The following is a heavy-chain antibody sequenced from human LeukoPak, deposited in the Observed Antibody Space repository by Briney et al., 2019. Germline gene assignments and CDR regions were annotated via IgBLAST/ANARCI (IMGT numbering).Heavy chain of an antibody. V-gene: IGHV1-18*01. CDR1: GYTFTSYG. D-gene: IGHD6-19*01. Sequence: ASVKVSCKASGYTFTSYGISWVRRAPGQGLEWMGWISAYNGNTNYAQKLQGRVTMTTDTSTSTAYMERRSLRSDDTAVYYCARLPIAVAGLYYFDYWGQGTLVTVSS. CDR2: ISAYNGNT. J-gene: IGHJ4*02. CDR3: ARLPIAVAGLYYFDY.